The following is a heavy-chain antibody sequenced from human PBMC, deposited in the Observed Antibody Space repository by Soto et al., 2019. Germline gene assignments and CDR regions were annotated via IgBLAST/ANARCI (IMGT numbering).Heavy chain of an antibody. J-gene: IGHJ6*03. CDR1: GYTFTSYY. CDR3: ARDQEPSTLYYDYYYMYV. Sequence: QVQLVQSGAEVKKPGASVTFSCKASGYTFTSYYIHWVRQAPGQGLEWVGIIKPSGGSTSYAQKFQGRVTMTRDTSTSTVYMEVSGLRSEDTSVYYCARDQEPSTLYYDYYYMYVWGKGTTVTVSS. CDR2: IKPSGGST. V-gene: IGHV1-46*03.